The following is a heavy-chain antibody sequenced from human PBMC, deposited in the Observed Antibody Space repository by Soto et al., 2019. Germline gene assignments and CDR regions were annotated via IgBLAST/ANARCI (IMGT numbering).Heavy chain of an antibody. CDR3: ASGARCGGSCYPGGYYYYGMDV. V-gene: IGHV3-11*01. D-gene: IGHD2-15*01. Sequence: GGSLRLSCAASGFTFSDYYMSWIRQAPGKGLEWVSYISSSGSTIYYADSVKGRFTISRDNAKNSLYLQMNSLRAEDTAVYYCASGARCGGSCYPGGYYYYGMDVWGQGTTVTVSS. CDR2: ISSSGSTI. J-gene: IGHJ6*02. CDR1: GFTFSDYY.